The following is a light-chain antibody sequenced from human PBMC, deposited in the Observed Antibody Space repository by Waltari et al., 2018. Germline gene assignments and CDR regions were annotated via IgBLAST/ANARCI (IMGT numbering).Light chain of an antibody. CDR3: ATWDNSLREVV. V-gene: IGLV1-51*01. J-gene: IGLJ2*01. CDR2: DNN. CDR1: VSNIGNYY. Sequence: QSVLTQPPSVSAAPGQKVTIYCSGSVSNIGNYYLSLYHQLPGAAPKLLIYDNNKRPSGIPDRFSASKSGTSATLGITGLQIGDEADYYCATWDNSLREVVFGGGTKLTVL.